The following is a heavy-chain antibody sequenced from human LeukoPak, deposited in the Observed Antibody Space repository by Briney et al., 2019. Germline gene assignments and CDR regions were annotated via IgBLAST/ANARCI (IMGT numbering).Heavy chain of an antibody. CDR1: GFRFSSYW. V-gene: IGHV3-74*01. D-gene: IGHD6-13*01. J-gene: IGHJ5*02. CDR3: TRDRGSSWYNWFDP. Sequence: GSPRLSCAASGFRFSSYWMHWVRRAPGKGLVWVSRINADGSTRSYADSVKGRFTISRDDAKNILYLQMNSLRVEDTAVYYCTRDRGSSWYNWFDPWGQGSLVTVSS. CDR2: INADGSTR.